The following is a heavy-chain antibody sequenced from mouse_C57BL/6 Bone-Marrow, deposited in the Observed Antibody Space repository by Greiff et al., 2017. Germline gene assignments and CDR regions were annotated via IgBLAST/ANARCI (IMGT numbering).Heavy chain of an antibody. CDR3: NTKSDV. CDR1: GFNINDYY. J-gene: IGHJ1*03. Sequence: EVKLVQSGAELVRPGASVKLSCTASGFNINDYYMHWVKQRPEQGLEWIGRIDPADGDTEYAPKFKGMATMTADTSSITAYLQLSSLTSEYSAVYYCNTKSDVWGKGTTLTVSS. V-gene: IGHV14-1*01. CDR2: IDPADGDT.